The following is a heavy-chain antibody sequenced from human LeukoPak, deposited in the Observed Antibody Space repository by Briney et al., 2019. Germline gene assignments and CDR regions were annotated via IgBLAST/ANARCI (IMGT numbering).Heavy chain of an antibody. J-gene: IGHJ6*03. CDR1: GFTFSSYS. CDR3: ARVSRYDFWSGYYSYYYYYMDV. D-gene: IGHD3-3*01. Sequence: PGGSLRLSCAASGFTFSSYSMNWVRQAPGKGLEWVSYISSSSSTIYYADSVKGRFTISRDNAKNSLYLQMNSLRAEDTAVHYCARVSRYDFWSGYYSYYYYYMDVWGKGTTVTVSS. CDR2: ISSSSSTI. V-gene: IGHV3-48*01.